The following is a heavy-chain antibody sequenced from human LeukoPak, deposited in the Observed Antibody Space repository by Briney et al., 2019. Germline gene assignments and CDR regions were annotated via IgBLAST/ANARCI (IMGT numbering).Heavy chain of an antibody. J-gene: IGHJ3*02. V-gene: IGHV4-4*07. D-gene: IGHD6-13*01. CDR3: ARAVRDYSSSSKSHAFDI. Sequence: SETLSLTCTVSGGSISSYYWSWIRQPAGKGLEWIGRIYTSGSTNYNPSLKSRVTMSVDTSKDQFSLKLSSVTAADTAVYYCARAVRDYSSSSKSHAFDIWAKGQWSPSLQ. CDR1: GGSISSYY. CDR2: IYTSGST.